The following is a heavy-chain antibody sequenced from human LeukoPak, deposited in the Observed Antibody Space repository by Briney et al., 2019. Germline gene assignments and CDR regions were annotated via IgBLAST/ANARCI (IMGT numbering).Heavy chain of an antibody. J-gene: IGHJ4*02. D-gene: IGHD2-2*01. CDR3: ARVSSTSSNAFDY. Sequence: SQTPSLTCTVSGGSISSGGYYWSWIRQHPGKGLEWIGYIYYSGSTYYNPSLKSRVTISVDTSKNQFSLKLSSVTAADTAVYYCARVSSTSSNAFDYWGQGTLVTVSS. CDR1: GGSISSGGYY. V-gene: IGHV4-31*03. CDR2: IYYSGST.